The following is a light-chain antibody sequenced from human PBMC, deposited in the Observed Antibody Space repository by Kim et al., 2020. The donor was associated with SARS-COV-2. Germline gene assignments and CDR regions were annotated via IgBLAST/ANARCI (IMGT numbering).Light chain of an antibody. CDR3: QVWDSSSDHPYV. CDR1: NIGSKS. Sequence: SYELTQPPSVSVAPGKTARITWGGNNIGSKSVHWYQQKPGQAPVLVIYYDSDRHSGIPERFSGSNSGNTATLTISRVEAGDEADYYCQVWDSSSDHPYVFVTGTKVTVL. J-gene: IGLJ1*01. V-gene: IGLV3-21*04. CDR2: YDS.